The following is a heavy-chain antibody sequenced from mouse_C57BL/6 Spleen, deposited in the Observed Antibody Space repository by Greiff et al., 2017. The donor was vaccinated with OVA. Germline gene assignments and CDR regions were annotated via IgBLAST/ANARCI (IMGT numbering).Heavy chain of an antibody. D-gene: IGHD2-5*01. CDR1: GYTFTSYW. Sequence: QVQLQQPGAELVRPGSSVKLSCKASGYTFTSYWMHWVKQRPIQGLEWIGNIDPSDSETHYNQKFKDKATLTVDKSSSTAYMQLSSLTSEDSAVYYCARWDSNYAFDYWGQGTTLTVSS. CDR3: ARWDSNYAFDY. J-gene: IGHJ2*01. V-gene: IGHV1-52*01. CDR2: IDPSDSET.